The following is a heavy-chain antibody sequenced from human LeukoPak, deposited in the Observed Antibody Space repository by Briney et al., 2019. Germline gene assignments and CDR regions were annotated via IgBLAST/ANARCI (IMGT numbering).Heavy chain of an antibody. CDR3: PRHDSPTAMVGLDY. CDR2: IYYSGST. CDR1: GGFISSYY. D-gene: IGHD5-18*01. V-gene: IGHV4-59*08. J-gene: IGHJ4*02. Sequence: PSETLSLTCTVCGGFISSYYWSWMRQPPGKGLEWIGYIYYSGSTNYNPSLKSRVTISVDTSKDQFSLNLSSVTAADTAVYYCPRHDSPTAMVGLDYWGQGTLVTVSS.